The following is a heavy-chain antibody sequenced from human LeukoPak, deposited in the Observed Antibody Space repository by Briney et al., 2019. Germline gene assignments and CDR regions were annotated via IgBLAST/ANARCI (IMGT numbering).Heavy chain of an antibody. CDR1: GGSFSGYY. CDR3: ARDRDYFDY. CDR2: INHSGST. V-gene: IGHV4-34*01. Sequence: SETLSLTCAVYGGSFSGYYWSWIRQPPGKGLEWIGEINHSGSTNYNPSLKSRVTISVDRSKNQFSLKLSSVTAADTAVYYCARDRDYFDYWGQGTLVTVSS. J-gene: IGHJ4*02. D-gene: IGHD3-10*01.